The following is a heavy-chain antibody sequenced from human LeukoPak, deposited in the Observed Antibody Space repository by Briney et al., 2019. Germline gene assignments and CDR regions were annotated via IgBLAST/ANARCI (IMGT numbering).Heavy chain of an antibody. CDR3: ARRGFGRSMGYFDY. D-gene: IGHD2-2*03. J-gene: IGHJ4*02. Sequence: GGSLRLSCVASGFTFSSYSMNWVRQAPGKGLEWVSYISSSSITKDYAESVKGRFTISRDTAKNTLYLQMDSLRVEDTAMYYCARRGFGRSMGYFDYWGQGTVVTVSS. V-gene: IGHV3-48*01. CDR2: ISSSSITK. CDR1: GFTFSSYS.